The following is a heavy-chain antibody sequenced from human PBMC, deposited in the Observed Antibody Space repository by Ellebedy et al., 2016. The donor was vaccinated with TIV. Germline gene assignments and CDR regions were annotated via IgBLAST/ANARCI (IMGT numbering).Heavy chain of an antibody. CDR3: ATDSTYYYDSSLEN. CDR1: GYTLTELS. Sequence: ASVKVSXXVSGYTLTELSMHWVRQAPGKGLEWMGGFDPEDGETIYAQKFQGRVTMTEDTSTDTAYMELSSLRSEDTAVYYCATDSTYYYDSSLENWGQGTLVTVSS. V-gene: IGHV1-24*01. J-gene: IGHJ4*02. CDR2: FDPEDGET. D-gene: IGHD3-22*01.